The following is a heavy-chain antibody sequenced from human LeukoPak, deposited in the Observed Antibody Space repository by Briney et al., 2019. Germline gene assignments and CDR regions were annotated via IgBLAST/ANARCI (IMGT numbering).Heavy chain of an antibody. Sequence: PSETLSLTCTVSGGSISSGGYYWSWIRQPPGKGLEWIGYIYHSGSTYYNPSLKSRVTISVDTSKNQFSLKLSSVTAADTAVYYCARDGGYSSEWYPGYWGQGTLVTVSS. D-gene: IGHD6-19*01. J-gene: IGHJ4*02. V-gene: IGHV4-30-2*01. CDR2: IYHSGST. CDR1: GGSISSGGYY. CDR3: ARDGGYSSEWYPGY.